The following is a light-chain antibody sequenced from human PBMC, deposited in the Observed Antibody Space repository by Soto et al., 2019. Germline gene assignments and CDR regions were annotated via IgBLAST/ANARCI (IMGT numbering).Light chain of an antibody. V-gene: IGKV3-11*01. Sequence: EIVLTQSPATLSLSPGERATLSCRTSQSVSSQLAWYQQKPGQAPRLLIYDASNTATGVPARFIGSGSGKYFTLTISSLEPEDFGVYYCHQMSNSPRTFGQRTKLEIK. CDR1: QSVSSQ. CDR3: HQMSNSPRT. CDR2: DAS. J-gene: IGKJ2*01.